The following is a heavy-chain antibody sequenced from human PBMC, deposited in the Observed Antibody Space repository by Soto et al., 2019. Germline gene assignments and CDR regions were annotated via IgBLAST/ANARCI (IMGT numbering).Heavy chain of an antibody. V-gene: IGHV1-8*01. Sequence: ASVKVSCKASGYTFTSYDINWVRQATGQGLEWMGWMNPNSGNTGYAQKFQGRVTMTRNTSISTAYMELSSLRSEDTAVYYCARTREGYSYGYSDYYGMDVWGQGTTVTVSS. D-gene: IGHD5-18*01. CDR3: ARTREGYSYGYSDYYGMDV. J-gene: IGHJ6*02. CDR2: MNPNSGNT. CDR1: GYTFTSYD.